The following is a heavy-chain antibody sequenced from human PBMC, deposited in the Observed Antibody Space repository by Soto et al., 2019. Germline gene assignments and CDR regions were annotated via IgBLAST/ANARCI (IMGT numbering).Heavy chain of an antibody. CDR2: IIPIFGTA. Sequence: ASVKVSCKASGGTFSSYAISWVRQAPGQGLEWMGGIIPIFGTANYAQKFQGRVTITADESTSTAYMELSSLRSEDTAVDYCARGSRQFGGYTESWGQGTLVTVSS. V-gene: IGHV1-69*13. CDR3: ARGSRQFGGYTES. J-gene: IGHJ5*02. D-gene: IGHD5-12*01. CDR1: GGTFSSYA.